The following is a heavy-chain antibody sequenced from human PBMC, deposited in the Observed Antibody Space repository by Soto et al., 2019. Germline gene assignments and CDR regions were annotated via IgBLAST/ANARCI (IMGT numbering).Heavy chain of an antibody. D-gene: IGHD6-13*01. CDR3: ARDQQGYYYDY. V-gene: IGHV6-1*01. J-gene: IGHJ4*02. CDR2: TYYRSKWYN. CDR1: GDSVSRNIAA. Sequence: SQTLSLTCAISGDSVSRNIAAWSWIRQSPSRGLEWLGRTYYRSKWYNDYAVSMKSRITINPDTSKNQFSLQLNSVTPEDTAVYYGARDQQGYYYDYWGQGTLVPLSS.